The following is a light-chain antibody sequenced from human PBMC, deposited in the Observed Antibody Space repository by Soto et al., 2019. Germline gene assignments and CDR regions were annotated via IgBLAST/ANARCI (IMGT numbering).Light chain of an antibody. CDR2: DAS. CDR3: QQYGNSPYT. Sequence: EIVLTQSPATLSLSPGERATLSCGASQSVSSIYLAWYQQKPGLAPRLLIYDASSRATGIPDRFSGSGSGTDFTLTISRLEPEDFAVYYCQQYGNSPYTFGQGTKLEIK. J-gene: IGKJ2*01. CDR1: QSVSSIY. V-gene: IGKV3D-20*01.